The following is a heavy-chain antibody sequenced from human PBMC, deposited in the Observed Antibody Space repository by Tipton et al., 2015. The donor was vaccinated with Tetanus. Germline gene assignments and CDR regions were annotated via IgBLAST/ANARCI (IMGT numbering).Heavy chain of an antibody. D-gene: IGHD6-19*01. CDR2: IKEDGSET. Sequence: SLRLSCAASGFTFSTYWMSWVRQAPGRGLEWVANIKEDGSETYYVDSVKGRFTVSRDNSKNTLYLQMNSLRAEDTAVYYCARAVAGTNFDYWGQGTLVSVSS. CDR1: GFTFSTYW. V-gene: IGHV3-7*03. CDR3: ARAVAGTNFDY. J-gene: IGHJ4*02.